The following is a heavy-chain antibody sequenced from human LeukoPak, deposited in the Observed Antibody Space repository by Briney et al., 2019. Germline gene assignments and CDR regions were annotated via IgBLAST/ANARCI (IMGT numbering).Heavy chain of an antibody. CDR2: INPNSGDT. D-gene: IGHD1-14*01. V-gene: IGHV1-2*02. J-gene: IGHJ5*02. CDR3: ARDRVPDGLTFWFDP. CDR1: GYTFTGYY. Sequence: GASVKVSCKASGYTFTGYYMHWVRQAPGQGLEWMGWINPNSGDTNVAQKFQGRVTMTRDTSISTAYMELSRLRSDDTAVYYCARDRVPDGLTFWFDPWGQGTLVTVSS.